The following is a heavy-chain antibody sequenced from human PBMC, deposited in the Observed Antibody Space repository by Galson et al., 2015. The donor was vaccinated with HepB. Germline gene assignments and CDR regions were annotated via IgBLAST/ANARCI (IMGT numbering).Heavy chain of an antibody. V-gene: IGHV3-21*01. J-gene: IGHJ4*02. D-gene: IGHD3-10*01. Sequence: SLRLSCAASGFTFSSYSMNWVRQAPGKGLEWVSSISSSSSYIYYADSVKGRFTISRDNAKNSLYLQMNSLRAEDTAVYYCARGRADDFGSYPRFDYWGQGTLVTVSS. CDR3: ARGRADDFGSYPRFDY. CDR1: GFTFSSYS. CDR2: ISSSSSYI.